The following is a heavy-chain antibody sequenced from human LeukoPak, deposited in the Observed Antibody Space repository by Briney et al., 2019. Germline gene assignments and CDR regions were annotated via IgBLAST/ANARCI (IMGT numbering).Heavy chain of an antibody. D-gene: IGHD5-18*01. CDR1: GFTFSSYG. J-gene: IGHJ4*02. CDR3: AKDPGDSYGPELDY. Sequence: PGRSLRLSCAASGFTFSSYGMHWVRQAPGKGLEWGAVTSYDGSNKYYADSVKGRFTISRDNSKNTLYLQMNSLRAEDTAVYYCAKDPGDSYGPELDYWGQGTLVTVSS. CDR2: TSYDGSNK. V-gene: IGHV3-30*18.